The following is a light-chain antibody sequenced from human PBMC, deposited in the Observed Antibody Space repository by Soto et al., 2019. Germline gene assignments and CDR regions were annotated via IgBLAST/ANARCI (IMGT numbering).Light chain of an antibody. V-gene: IGKV1-8*01. CDR3: QQYYSYPRS. Sequence: AIWMTQSPSSFSASTGDKINITCRASQGISSYLAWYQQKPGKAPKLLIYAASTLQSGVPSRFSGSGSGTDFTLTFSCLQSEDFATYYCQQYYSYPRSFGQGTKLEI. CDR2: AAS. J-gene: IGKJ2*01. CDR1: QGISSY.